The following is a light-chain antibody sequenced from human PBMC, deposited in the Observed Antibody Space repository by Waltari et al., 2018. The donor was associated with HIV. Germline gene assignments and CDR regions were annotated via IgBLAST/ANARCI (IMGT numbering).Light chain of an antibody. CDR2: EVS. CDR3: ASYTSTSARV. J-gene: IGLJ3*02. CDR1: SSDVGDYNY. Sequence: QSALTQPASVSGSPGQSITISCTGTSSDVGDYNYVSWFQQHPGKVPKLLIYEVSNRPSGVSYGFAGSKSGNTASLTISGLQAEDEADYYCASYTSTSARVFGGGTKVTVL. V-gene: IGLV2-14*01.